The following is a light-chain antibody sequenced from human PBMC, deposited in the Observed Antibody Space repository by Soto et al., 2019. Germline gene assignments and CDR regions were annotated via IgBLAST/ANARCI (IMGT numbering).Light chain of an antibody. CDR2: GAS. Sequence: EIVLTQSPGTLSLSPGERATLSCRASQSVSSSYLAWYQQKPGQAPRLLIYGASSRATGIPDRFSGSGSGTDFTLTISRLEPEDFAVYYCQQYSSLPFTFGPGTKVDI. CDR1: QSVSSSY. V-gene: IGKV3-20*01. J-gene: IGKJ3*01. CDR3: QQYSSLPFT.